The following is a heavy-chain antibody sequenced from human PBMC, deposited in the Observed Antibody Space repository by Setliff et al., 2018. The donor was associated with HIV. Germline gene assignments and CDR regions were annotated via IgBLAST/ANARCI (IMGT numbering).Heavy chain of an antibody. D-gene: IGHD2-21*01. V-gene: IGHV4-39*01. CDR2: ISYSGST. Sequence: PSETLSLTCTVSGGSISGSSYFLAWIRQPPGGGLEWIGSISYSGSTYYNPSLKSRVTISVDTSKNQFSLKLNSVTAADTAVYYCARAPRTSGVVGYYYYYGMDVWGQGTTVTVSS. CDR3: ARAPRTSGVVGYYYYYGMDV. CDR1: GGSISGSSYF. J-gene: IGHJ6*02.